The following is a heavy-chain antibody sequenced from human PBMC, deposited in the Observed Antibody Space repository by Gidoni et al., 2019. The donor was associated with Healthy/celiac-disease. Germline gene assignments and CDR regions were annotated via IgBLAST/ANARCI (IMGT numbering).Heavy chain of an antibody. Sequence: EVQLVQSGAEVNKPGESLKISCKGSGYSFTSYWIGWVRQMPGKGLEWMGIIYPGDSDTRYSPSFQGQVTISADKSISTAYLQWSSLKASDTAMYYCARYVVVTAMTYDAFDIWGQGTMVTVSS. D-gene: IGHD2-21*02. CDR2: IYPGDSDT. V-gene: IGHV5-51*01. CDR1: GYSFTSYW. CDR3: ARYVVVTAMTYDAFDI. J-gene: IGHJ3*02.